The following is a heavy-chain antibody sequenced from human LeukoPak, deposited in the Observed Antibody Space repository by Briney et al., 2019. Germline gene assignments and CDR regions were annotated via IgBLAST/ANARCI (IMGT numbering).Heavy chain of an antibody. D-gene: IGHD3-22*01. J-gene: IGHJ4*02. CDR1: GFTFDDYA. CDR2: ISWNSGSI. CDR3: AKDIRGGQYNYDRSGANDYFDY. V-gene: IGHV3-9*01. Sequence: GRSLRLSCAASGFTFDDYAMHWVRQGPGKGLEWVSGISWNSGSIVYADSVRGRFTISRDNAKNPLYLQMNSLRAEDTALYYCAKDIRGGQYNYDRSGANDYFDYWGQGTLVTVSS.